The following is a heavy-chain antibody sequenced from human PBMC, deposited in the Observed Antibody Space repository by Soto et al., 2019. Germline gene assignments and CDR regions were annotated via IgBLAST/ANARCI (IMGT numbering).Heavy chain of an antibody. CDR1: GFAVRHNY. CDR2: IYSGGDT. D-gene: IGHD3-10*01. J-gene: IGHJ6*02. V-gene: IGHV3-53*04. Sequence: EVQLVESGGGLVQPGGSLRLSCTASGFAVRHNYMTWVRQAPGKGLEWVSLIYSGGDTAYAGSVKGRFTISRHTSQNTLYLHMNSLGAEDMAVYYCARKTDSIPSGGDVWGQGTAVTVSS. CDR3: ARKTDSIPSGGDV.